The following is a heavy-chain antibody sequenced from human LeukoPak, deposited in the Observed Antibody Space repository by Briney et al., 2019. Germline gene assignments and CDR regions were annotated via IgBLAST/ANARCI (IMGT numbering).Heavy chain of an antibody. CDR3: VRVRTGSISDH. Sequence: SETLSLTCTVSGGSINTSPYYWGWVRQPPEKGLEWLGSISYSGAAYYNPSLRSRVTVSRDTSKNQFSLNLNSVTAADTAVYYCVRVRTGSISDHWGQGILVIVSS. CDR1: GGSINTSPYY. V-gene: IGHV4-39*07. J-gene: IGHJ4*02. D-gene: IGHD2-8*02. CDR2: ISYSGAA.